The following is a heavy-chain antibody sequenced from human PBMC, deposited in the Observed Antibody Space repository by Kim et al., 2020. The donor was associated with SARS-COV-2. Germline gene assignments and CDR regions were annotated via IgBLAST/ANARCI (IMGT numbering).Heavy chain of an antibody. J-gene: IGHJ6*02. D-gene: IGHD4-17*01. V-gene: IGHV1-46*01. Sequence: RTTNDTKFQGRVTMTSDTPTSTVYLGLSSLTSEDTAMYYCARAHTGAMDVWGQGTTVTVSS. CDR2: RT. CDR3: ARAHTGAMDV.